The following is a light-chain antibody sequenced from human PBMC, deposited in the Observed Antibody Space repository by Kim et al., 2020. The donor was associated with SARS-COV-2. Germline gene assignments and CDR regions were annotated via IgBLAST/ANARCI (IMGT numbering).Light chain of an antibody. CDR2: DTS. Sequence: PGVKVTLTCGFSTGPVTNGHYPSWFQQKPGQVPRTLIYDTSNKDSWTPARFSGSLLGGKAALTLSDAQPEDEADYYCSGLHNGGRPFGGGTQLTVL. CDR3: SGLHNGGRP. J-gene: IGLJ2*01. V-gene: IGLV7-46*01. CDR1: TGPVTNGHY.